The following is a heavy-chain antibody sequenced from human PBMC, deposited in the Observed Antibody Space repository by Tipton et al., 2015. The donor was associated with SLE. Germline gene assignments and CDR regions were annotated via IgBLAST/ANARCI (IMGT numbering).Heavy chain of an antibody. V-gene: IGHV3-23*01. CDR1: GFTFSSYA. Sequence: SLRLSCAAYGFTFSSYAMSWVRQAPGKGLEWVSAISGSGGSTYYADSVKGRFTISRDNSKNTLYLQMNSLRAEDTAVYYCAKDLKGYGGPLDYWRQGTLVTVPS. D-gene: IGHD2-8*01. J-gene: IGHJ4*02. CDR3: AKDLKGYGGPLDY. CDR2: ISGSGGST.